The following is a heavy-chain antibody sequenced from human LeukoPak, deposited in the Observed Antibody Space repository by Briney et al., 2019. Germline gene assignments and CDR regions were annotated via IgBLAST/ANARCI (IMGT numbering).Heavy chain of an antibody. CDR2: IYYSGST. CDR3: AGCEWRIHGYDLCAFVI. V-gene: IGHV4-59*02. J-gene: IGHJ3*02. CDR1: GRAVSRYY. Sequence: PSETLSLTCTISGRAVSRYYLSWIRQPPGKGLEWIGYIYYSGSTNYNPSLKSRVTISVDTSKNQFSLELSSVTAADTAVYYCAGCEWRIHGYDLCAFVIWGQGTMVTVSS. D-gene: IGHD5-12*01.